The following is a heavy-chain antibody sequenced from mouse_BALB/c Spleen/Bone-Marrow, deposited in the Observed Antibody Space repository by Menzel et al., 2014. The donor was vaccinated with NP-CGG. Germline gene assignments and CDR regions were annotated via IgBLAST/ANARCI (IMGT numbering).Heavy chain of an antibody. CDR1: GFTFSSYW. CDR3: TRTGTGYFDY. J-gene: IGHJ2*01. D-gene: IGHD4-1*01. Sequence: EVKLVESGGGLVQPGGSMKLSCVASGFTFSSYWMNWVRQSPGKGLEWVAEIRLKSNNYATHYAESVKGRFTISRDDSKSSVYLQMNNLRAEDTGIYYCTRTGTGYFDYWGQGTTLTVSS. CDR2: IRLKSNNYAT. V-gene: IGHV6-6*02.